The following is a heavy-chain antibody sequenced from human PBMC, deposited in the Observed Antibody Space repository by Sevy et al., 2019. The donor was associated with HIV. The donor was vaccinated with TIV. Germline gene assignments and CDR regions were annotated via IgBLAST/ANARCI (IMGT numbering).Heavy chain of an antibody. CDR1: GFTFSNYG. CDR2: NSYNEGGE. J-gene: IGHJ6*02. CDR3: AKDTGSSGYDHYGLDV. Sequence: GGSLRLSCVASGFTFSNYGTHWVRQAPGKGLEWVAINSYNEGGENYADSVKGRFTISRDNSKNTVYLQMYRLTTEDTGVYYCAKDTGSSGYDHYGLDVWGQGTTVTVSS. V-gene: IGHV3-30*18. D-gene: IGHD6-19*01.